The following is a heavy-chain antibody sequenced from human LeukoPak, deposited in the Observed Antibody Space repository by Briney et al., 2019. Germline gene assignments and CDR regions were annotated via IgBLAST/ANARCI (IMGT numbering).Heavy chain of an antibody. Sequence: SETLSDTCTVSGGSISNYYWSWIRQPPGQGLEWIGYIHYSGSTNYNPSLKSRVSISVDMSTNQFSLKLTSVTAADTAVYYCARHGRTYYDFDCWGQGTLVTVSS. CDR2: IHYSGST. D-gene: IGHD1-26*01. CDR3: ARHGRTYYDFDC. J-gene: IGHJ4*02. V-gene: IGHV4-59*08. CDR1: GGSISNYY.